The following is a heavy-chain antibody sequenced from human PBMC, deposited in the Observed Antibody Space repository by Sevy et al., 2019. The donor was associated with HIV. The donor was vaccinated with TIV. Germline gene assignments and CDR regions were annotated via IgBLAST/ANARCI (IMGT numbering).Heavy chain of an antibody. V-gene: IGHV3-15*01. CDR2: IKSKTDGGTT. CDR3: KGGSGYYYERNYFDY. Sequence: GGSLRLSCAASGFTFNNAWMRWVRQAPGKGLEWVGRIKSKTDGGTTDYAAPVKGRFTISRDDSKNTLYLQMNSLKIEDTGVYYCKGGSGYYYERNYFDYWGQGTLVTVSS. D-gene: IGHD3-22*01. CDR1: GFTFNNAW. J-gene: IGHJ4*02.